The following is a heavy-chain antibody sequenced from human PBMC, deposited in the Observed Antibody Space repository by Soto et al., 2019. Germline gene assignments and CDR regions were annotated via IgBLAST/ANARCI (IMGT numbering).Heavy chain of an antibody. CDR3: ARGAYYDFWSGNDAFDI. CDR1: GGSISSGDYY. J-gene: IGHJ3*02. V-gene: IGHV4-30-4*01. CDR2: IYYSGST. Sequence: PSETLSLTCTVSGGSISSGDYYLSWIRQPPGKGLEWIGYIYYSGSTYYNPSLKSRVTISVDTSKNQFSLKLSSVTAADTAVYYCARGAYYDFWSGNDAFDIWGQGTMVTVSS. D-gene: IGHD3-3*01.